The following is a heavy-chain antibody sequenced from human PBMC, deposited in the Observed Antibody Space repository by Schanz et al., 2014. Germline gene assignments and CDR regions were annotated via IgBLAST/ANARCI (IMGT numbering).Heavy chain of an antibody. J-gene: IGHJ4*02. Sequence: EVQLLESGGGLVQPGGSLRLSCAASGFTFTTHSMTWVRQAPGKGLEWVSGISGSGGSTYYADSVKGRFTISRDNSKTTLSLQMNSLRAEDTAVYYCAKGLYDDKTGGGFDYWGQGTLVTVSS. D-gene: IGHD7-27*01. V-gene: IGHV3-23*01. CDR2: ISGSGGST. CDR1: GFTFTTHS. CDR3: AKGLYDDKTGGGFDY.